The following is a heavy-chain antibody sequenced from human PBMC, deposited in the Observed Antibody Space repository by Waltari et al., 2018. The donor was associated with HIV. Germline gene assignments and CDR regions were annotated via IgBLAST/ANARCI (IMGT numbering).Heavy chain of an antibody. D-gene: IGHD3-16*02. V-gene: IGHV3-53*01. CDR2: LDSNGNT. Sequence: EVQLVESGGNLTRPGGSLRLSCVGSGFIVSANYMSWARQAPGKGPEWVSVLDSNGNTLYGGSVKGRFTIFRDNSKNTLYLQMNTLRVDDTAVYYCARMQRFYGSEQSRYFYFGMDVWGQGTMVTVSS. J-gene: IGHJ6*02. CDR1: GFIVSANY. CDR3: ARMQRFYGSEQSRYFYFGMDV.